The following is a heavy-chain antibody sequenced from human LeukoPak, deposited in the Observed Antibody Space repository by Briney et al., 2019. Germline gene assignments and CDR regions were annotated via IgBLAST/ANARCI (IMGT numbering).Heavy chain of an antibody. CDR3: ASRLTGQAPAPPTN. Sequence: SPTLSLTCTVSGGSISSGDYYWSWIRQPPGKGLEWIGYIYYSGSTYYNPSLKSRVTISVDTSKNQFSLKLSSVTAADTAVYYCASRLTGQAPAPPTNWGQGTLVTVSS. CDR2: IYYSGST. D-gene: IGHD3-9*01. CDR1: GGSISSGDYY. J-gene: IGHJ4*02. V-gene: IGHV4-30-4*01.